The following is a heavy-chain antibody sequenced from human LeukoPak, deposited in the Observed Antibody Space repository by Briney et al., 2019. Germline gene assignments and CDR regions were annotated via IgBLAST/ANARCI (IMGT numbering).Heavy chain of an antibody. CDR1: GFTFSNAW. Sequence: GGSLRLSCAASGFTFSNAWMSWVRQAPGKGLEWVGRIKSKTDGGTTDYAAPVKGRFTISRDDSKNTLYLQMNSLRTEDTAVYYYTTGPVTTGDDYWGQGTLVTVSS. D-gene: IGHD4-17*01. V-gene: IGHV3-15*01. CDR3: TTGPVTTGDDY. CDR2: IKSKTDGGTT. J-gene: IGHJ4*02.